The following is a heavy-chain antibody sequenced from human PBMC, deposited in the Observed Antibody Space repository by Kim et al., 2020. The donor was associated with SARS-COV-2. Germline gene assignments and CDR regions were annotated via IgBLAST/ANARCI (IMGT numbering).Heavy chain of an antibody. CDR3: AKARTSGFCETDSCYPLDH. CDR1: GFTFSNYG. Sequence: GGSLRLSCAASGFTFSNYGMHWVRQAPGKGLEWVAVISFDGTSYRHADSVKGRFTVSRDNSKNTLYLQVNSLKADDTALYYCAKARTSGFCETDSCYPLDHWGQGTLVTVSS. J-gene: IGHJ4*01. CDR2: ISFDGTSY. V-gene: IGHV3-30*18. D-gene: IGHD2-2*01.